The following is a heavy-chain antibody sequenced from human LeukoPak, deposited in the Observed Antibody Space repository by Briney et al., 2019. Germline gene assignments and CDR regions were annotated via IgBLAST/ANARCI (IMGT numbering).Heavy chain of an antibody. D-gene: IGHD2-2*02. V-gene: IGHV5-51*01. J-gene: IGHJ3*01. CDR2: IYPGDSDT. Sequence: GESLKISCKGSGYSFTSYWIGWVRQMPGKGLEWMGIIYPGDSDTGYSPSFQGQVTISADKSISTAYLQWNSLKASDTAMYYCARPLGYCTSTSCYTADFWGQGTMVTVSP. CDR3: ARPLGYCTSTSCYTADF. CDR1: GYSFTSYW.